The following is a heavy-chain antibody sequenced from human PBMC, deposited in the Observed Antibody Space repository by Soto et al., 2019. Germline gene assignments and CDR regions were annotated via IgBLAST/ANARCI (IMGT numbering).Heavy chain of an antibody. Sequence: EVQLVESGGGLVKPGGSLRLSCAASGFTFSSYSMNWVRQAPGKGLEWVSSISSSSSYIYYADSVKGRFTISRDNAKNSLYLQMNSLRAEDTAVYYCARDDGDWYYFDYWGQGTLVTVSS. V-gene: IGHV3-21*01. CDR3: ARDDGDWYYFDY. CDR1: GFTFSSYS. D-gene: IGHD4-17*01. CDR2: ISSSSSYI. J-gene: IGHJ4*02.